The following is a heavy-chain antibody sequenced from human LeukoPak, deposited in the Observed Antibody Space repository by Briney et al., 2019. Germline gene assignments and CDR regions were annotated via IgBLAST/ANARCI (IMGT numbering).Heavy chain of an antibody. CDR2: INPSGGST. CDR3: ARDPPSSGYDNLFDY. V-gene: IGHV1-46*01. D-gene: IGHD3-22*01. CDR1: GYTFTSYY. J-gene: IGHJ4*02. Sequence: GASVKVSCKASGYTFTSYYMHWVRQAPGQGLEWMGIINPSGGSTSYAQKFQGRVTMTRDMSTSTVYMELSSLRSEDTAVYYCARDPPSSGYDNLFDYWGQGTLVTVSS.